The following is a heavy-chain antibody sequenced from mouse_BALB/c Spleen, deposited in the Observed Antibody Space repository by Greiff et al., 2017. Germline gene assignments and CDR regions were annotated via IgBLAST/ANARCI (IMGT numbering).Heavy chain of an antibody. Sequence: QVQLKESGAELMKPGASVKISCKATGYTFSSYWIEWVKQRPGHGLEWIGEILPGSGSTNYNEKFKGKATFTADTSSNTAYMQLSSLTSEDSAVYYCARWDWNYAMDYWGQGTSVTVSS. CDR1: GYTFSSYW. CDR2: ILPGSGST. D-gene: IGHD4-1*01. V-gene: IGHV1-9*01. J-gene: IGHJ4*01. CDR3: ARWDWNYAMDY.